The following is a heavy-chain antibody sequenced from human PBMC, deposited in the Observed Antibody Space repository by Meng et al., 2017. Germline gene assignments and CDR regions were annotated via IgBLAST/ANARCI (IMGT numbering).Heavy chain of an antibody. J-gene: IGHJ3*02. CDR2: IWYDGSNK. Sequence: GESLKISCAASGFTFSSYGMHWVRQAPGKGLEWVAVIWYDGSNKYYADSVKGRFTISRDNSKNTLYLQMNSLRAEDTAVYYCARGGVDTAMVPAAFDNWGQGTMVTVSS. CDR3: ARGGVDTAMVPAAFDN. D-gene: IGHD5-18*01. CDR1: GFTFSSYG. V-gene: IGHV3-33*01.